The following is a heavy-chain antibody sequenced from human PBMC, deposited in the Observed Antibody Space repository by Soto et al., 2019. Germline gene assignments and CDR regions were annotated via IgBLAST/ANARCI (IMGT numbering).Heavy chain of an antibody. CDR1: GFTFSDYY. V-gene: IGHV3-11*01. J-gene: IGHJ4*02. CDR2: ISSSGSTI. D-gene: IGHD5-18*01. Sequence: GGSLRLSCAASGFTFSDYYMSWIRQAPGKGLEWVSYISSSGSTIYYAAPVKGRFTISRDDSKNTLYLQMNSLKTEDTAVYYCTTDPGSYGTFDYWGQGTLVTVSS. CDR3: TTDPGSYGTFDY.